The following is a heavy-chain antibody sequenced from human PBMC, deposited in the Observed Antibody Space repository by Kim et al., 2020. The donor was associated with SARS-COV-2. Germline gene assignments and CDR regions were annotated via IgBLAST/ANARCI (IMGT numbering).Heavy chain of an antibody. CDR1: GFTFSSYE. Sequence: GGSLRLSCAASGFTFSSYEMNWVRQAPGKGLEWVSYISSSGSTIYYADSVKGRFTISRDNAKNSLYLQMNSLRAEDTAVYYCARIILRYFDWLLHLDAFAIWGQGTMGTVSS. D-gene: IGHD3-9*01. J-gene: IGHJ3*02. CDR3: ARIILRYFDWLLHLDAFAI. CDR2: ISSSGSTI. V-gene: IGHV3-48*03.